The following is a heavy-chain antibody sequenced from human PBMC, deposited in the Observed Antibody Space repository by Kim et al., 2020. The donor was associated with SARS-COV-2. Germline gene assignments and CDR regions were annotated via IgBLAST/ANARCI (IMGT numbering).Heavy chain of an antibody. D-gene: IGHD4-17*01. V-gene: IGHV3-11*01. CDR3: ARDQNGRLPYHYYYGMDV. Sequence: YYMSSVKGRFTISRDNAKNSLYLQMNSLRADDTAVYYCARDQNGRLPYHYYYGMDVWGQGTTVTVSS. J-gene: IGHJ6*02.